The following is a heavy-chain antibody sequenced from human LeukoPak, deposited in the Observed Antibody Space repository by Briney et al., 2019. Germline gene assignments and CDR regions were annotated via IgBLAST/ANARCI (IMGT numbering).Heavy chain of an antibody. Sequence: GGSLRFSCTASGFTFINFAMHWVRQAPGKGLEWASLIPSGGDSEYYADSVKGRFTISRDNSRNTVYLQLNNVRLEDTAVYYCVRDSTYFYDSGSSGPHYFDTWGQGALVTVSS. V-gene: IGHV3-30*01. J-gene: IGHJ4*02. D-gene: IGHD3-10*01. CDR2: IPSGGDSE. CDR3: VRDSTYFYDSGSSGPHYFDT. CDR1: GFTFINFA.